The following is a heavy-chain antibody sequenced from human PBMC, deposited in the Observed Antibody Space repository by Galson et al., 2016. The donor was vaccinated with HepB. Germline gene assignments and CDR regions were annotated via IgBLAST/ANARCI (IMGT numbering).Heavy chain of an antibody. CDR2: IYYTATT. CDR3: ARLNYDSRSHFYAFDN. Sequence: SETLSLTCSVSGGPIGSPSYYWAWIRRPPGKAPEWIGSIYYTATTSANPSLQSRVTQYLDASKNQFTLGLSSVSAADSAVYHCARLNYDSRSHFYAFDNWGPGTLVTVSS. J-gene: IGHJ4*02. V-gene: IGHV4-39*01. D-gene: IGHD2/OR15-2a*01. CDR1: GGPIGSPSYY.